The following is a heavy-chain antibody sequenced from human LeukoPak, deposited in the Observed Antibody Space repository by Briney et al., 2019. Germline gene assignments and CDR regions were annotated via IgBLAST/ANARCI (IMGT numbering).Heavy chain of an antibody. CDR3: ARGSGSYFDY. Sequence: GGSLRLSCAASGFTFSSYAMHWVRQAPGKGLEWVAVISYDGSNKHYADSVKGRFTISRDNSKNTLYLQMNSLRAEDTAVYYCARGSGSYFDYWGQGTLVTVSS. CDR1: GFTFSSYA. D-gene: IGHD1-26*01. J-gene: IGHJ4*02. V-gene: IGHV3-30-3*01. CDR2: ISYDGSNK.